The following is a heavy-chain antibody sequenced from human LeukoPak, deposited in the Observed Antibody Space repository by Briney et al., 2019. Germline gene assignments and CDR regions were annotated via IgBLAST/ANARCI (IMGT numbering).Heavy chain of an antibody. Sequence: GGSLRLSCAASGFTFSSYSMNWVRQAPGKGLEWVSSISSSSSYIYYADSVKGRFTISRDNAKNSLYLQMNSLRAEDTAVYYCARDRAARAAGTLPYDYWGQGTLVTVPS. CDR3: ARDRAARAAGTLPYDY. V-gene: IGHV3-21*01. CDR2: ISSSSSYI. J-gene: IGHJ4*02. CDR1: GFTFSSYS. D-gene: IGHD6-13*01.